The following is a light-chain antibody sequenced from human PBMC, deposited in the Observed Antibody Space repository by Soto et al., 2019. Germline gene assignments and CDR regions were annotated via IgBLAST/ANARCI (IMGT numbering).Light chain of an antibody. CDR1: QSVSSTY. CDR3: QQYGSSPGFT. V-gene: IGKV3-20*01. CDR2: GAS. J-gene: IGKJ3*01. Sequence: MVLTQSAGTLSLSPGERATLSCRASQSVSSTYLAWFQQKPGQAPRLLIYGASSRATGIPDRFSGSGSGTDFTLTISRLEPEDFAVYYCQQYGSSPGFTFGSGTKVDIK.